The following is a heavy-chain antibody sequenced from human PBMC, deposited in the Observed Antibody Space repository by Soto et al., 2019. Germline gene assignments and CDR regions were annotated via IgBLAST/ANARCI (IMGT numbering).Heavy chain of an antibody. J-gene: IGHJ5*02. CDR1: GYTFTSYD. D-gene: IGHD2-2*01. CDR2: MNPNSGNT. Sequence: ASVKVSCKASGYTFTSYDINWVRQATGQGLEWMGWMNPNSGNTGYAQKFQGRVTMTRSTSVNTAYMELSSLRSEDTAVYYCTGGHRSSTWHSFDPWGQGTLVTVSS. V-gene: IGHV1-8*01. CDR3: TGGHRSSTWHSFDP.